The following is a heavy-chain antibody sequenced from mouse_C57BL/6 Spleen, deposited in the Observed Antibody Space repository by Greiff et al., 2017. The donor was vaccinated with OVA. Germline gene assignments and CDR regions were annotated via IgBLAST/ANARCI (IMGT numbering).Heavy chain of an antibody. CDR3: ARLGDYDGYFDY. V-gene: IGHV1-69*01. Sequence: QVQLQQPGAELVMPGASVKLSCKASGYTFTCYWMHWVKQRPGQGLEWIGEIDPSDSYTNYNQKFKGKSTLTVDKSSSTAYMQLSSLTSEDSAVYYCARLGDYDGYFDYWGQGTTLTVSS. CDR1: GYTFTCYW. CDR2: IDPSDSYT. D-gene: IGHD2-4*01. J-gene: IGHJ2*01.